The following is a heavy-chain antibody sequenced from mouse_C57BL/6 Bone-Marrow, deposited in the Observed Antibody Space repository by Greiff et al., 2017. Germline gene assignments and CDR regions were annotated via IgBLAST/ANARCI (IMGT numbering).Heavy chain of an antibody. CDR3: ARRKGRAGYYGV. J-gene: IGHJ1*03. V-gene: IGHV1-63*01. D-gene: IGHD3-3*01. Sequence: VQLQQSGAELVRPGTSVKMSCKASGYTFTNYWIGWAKQRPGHGLEWIGDIYPGGGYTNYNEKFKGKATLTADKSSSTAYMQFSRLTSEDSAIYYSARRKGRAGYYGVWGTGTTVTVAS. CDR2: IYPGGGYT. CDR1: GYTFTNYW.